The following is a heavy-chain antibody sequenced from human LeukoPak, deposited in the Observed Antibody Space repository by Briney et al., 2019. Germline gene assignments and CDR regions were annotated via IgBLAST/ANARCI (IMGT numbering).Heavy chain of an antibody. CDR1: GFTFSSYW. J-gene: IGHJ4*02. D-gene: IGHD1-14*01. CDR2: IKQSGSEK. V-gene: IGHV3-7*01. CDR3: ARERVPDSASPLDN. Sequence: GGSLRLSCAASGFTFSSYWMTWVRQAPGKGLEWVANIKQSGSEKYNVDSVKGRFTVSRDNAKNSLYLQMNSLRAEDTAVYYCARERVPDSASPLDNWGQGTLVTVSS.